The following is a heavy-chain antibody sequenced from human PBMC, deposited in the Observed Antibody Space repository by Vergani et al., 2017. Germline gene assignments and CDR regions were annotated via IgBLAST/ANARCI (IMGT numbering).Heavy chain of an antibody. CDR1: GGSFSGYY. J-gene: IGHJ4*02. Sequence: QVQLQQWGAGLLKPSETLSLTCAVYGGSFSGYYWSWIRQPPRKGLEWIGVINHSGSTNYNPSIKSRVTISVDTSKNQFVLKLSSVTAADTAVYYCARVSRAFAYWGQGTLVTVSS. CDR3: ARVSRAFAY. CDR2: INHSGST. D-gene: IGHD6-13*01. V-gene: IGHV4-34*01.